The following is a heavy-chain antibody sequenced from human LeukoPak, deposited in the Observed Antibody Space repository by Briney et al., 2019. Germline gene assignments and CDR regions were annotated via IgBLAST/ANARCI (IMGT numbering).Heavy chain of an antibody. V-gene: IGHV1-2*02. J-gene: IGHJ4*02. D-gene: IGHD3-22*01. CDR1: GYTFTGYY. CDR2: INPNSGGT. CDR3: ARDGGSYDTGGYSYTHY. Sequence: GASVKVSCKASGYTFTGYYIHWIRQAPGQGLEWMGWINPNSGGTKFAQKFQGRVTMTRDTSISTAYMELSRLRSDDSAIYYCARDGGSYDTGGYSYTHYWGRGTLVTVSS.